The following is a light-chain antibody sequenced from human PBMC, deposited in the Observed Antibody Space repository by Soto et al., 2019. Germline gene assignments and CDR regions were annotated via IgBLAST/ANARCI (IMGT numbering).Light chain of an antibody. V-gene: IGKV1-5*01. CDR1: DGIGTW. CDR3: QQYSVSSGA. CDR2: DAS. Sequence: DIEVTQAPSTVSASVGDRVTITCGGSDGIGTWLAWYQQRPGKAPKLLIFDASTLESGVPSRFSGSGSGTDFTLTISSLQPDDCATYYCQQYSVSSGAFGQGTKVDIK. J-gene: IGKJ1*01.